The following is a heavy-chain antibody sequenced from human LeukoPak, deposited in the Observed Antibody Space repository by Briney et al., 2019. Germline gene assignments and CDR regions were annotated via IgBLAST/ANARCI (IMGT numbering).Heavy chain of an antibody. J-gene: IGHJ4*02. D-gene: IGHD5-24*01. CDR2: INHSGST. CDR1: GGSFSGYY. Sequence: PSETLSLTCAVYGGSFSGYYWSWIRQPPGKGLEWIGEINHSGSTNYNPSLKSRVTISVDTSKNQFSLKLSSVTAADTAVYYCARGLGGWLQLGYYFDYWGQGTLVTVSS. CDR3: ARGLGGWLQLGYYFDY. V-gene: IGHV4-34*01.